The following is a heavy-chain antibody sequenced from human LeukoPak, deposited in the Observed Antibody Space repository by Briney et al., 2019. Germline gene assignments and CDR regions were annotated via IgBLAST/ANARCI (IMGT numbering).Heavy chain of an antibody. J-gene: IGHJ2*01. V-gene: IGHV4-34*01. Sequence: SETLSLTCAVYDGSFNGYYWSWIRQPPEKGLEWIGEINHTGSTKYNPSLKSRVTISSDMSKNQLSLKLTSVTAADTAVYFCAREVPVLSLRYFDLWGRGTLVTVSP. CDR3: AREVPVLSLRYFDL. CDR1: DGSFNGYY. CDR2: INHTGST. D-gene: IGHD3-16*01.